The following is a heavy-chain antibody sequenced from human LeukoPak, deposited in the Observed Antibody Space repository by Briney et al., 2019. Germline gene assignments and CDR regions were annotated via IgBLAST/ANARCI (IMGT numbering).Heavy chain of an antibody. CDR1: GGSFSGYY. Sequence: SETLSLTCAVYGGSFSGYYWSWIRQPPGKGLEWIGEINHSGSTNYNPSLKSRVTISVDTSKNQFSLKLSSVTAADTAVYYCARGTAGQWLVRWGQGTLVTVSS. CDR3: ARGTAGQWLVR. D-gene: IGHD6-19*01. V-gene: IGHV4-34*01. J-gene: IGHJ4*02. CDR2: INHSGST.